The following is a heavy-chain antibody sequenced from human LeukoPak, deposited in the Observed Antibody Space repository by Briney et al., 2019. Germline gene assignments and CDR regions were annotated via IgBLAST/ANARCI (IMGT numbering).Heavy chain of an antibody. CDR1: GFTLGNYG. CDR3: AKDDAWLQYND. J-gene: IGHJ4*02. D-gene: IGHD5-24*01. CDR2: VSISGENT. Sequence: GGSLRLSCAASGFTLGNYGMTWVRQAPEKGLEWVSSVSISGENTYYADSVKGRFTISRDNSKDTLYLQMNSLRDEDTAVYYCAKDDAWLQYNDWGQGTLVTVSS. V-gene: IGHV3-23*01.